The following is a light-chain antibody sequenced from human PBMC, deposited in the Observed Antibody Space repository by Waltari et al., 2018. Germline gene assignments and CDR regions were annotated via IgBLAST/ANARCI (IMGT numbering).Light chain of an antibody. CDR3: LQYNHWPPWT. CDR2: DAY. CDR1: QSVCSK. Sequence: EIEMTQSPATLSVSPGERATLSCRASQSVCSKLAWYQQKPGQAPGLLIYDAYTRATGIPARFTGSGSGTEFTLTISSLQSEDFAVYHCLQYNHWPPWTFGQGTKVEIK. V-gene: IGKV3-15*01. J-gene: IGKJ1*01.